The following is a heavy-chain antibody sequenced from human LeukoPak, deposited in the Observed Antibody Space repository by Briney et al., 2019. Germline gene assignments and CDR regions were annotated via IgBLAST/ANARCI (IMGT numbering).Heavy chain of an antibody. CDR3: ARRYCSGGSCPFAAFDI. Sequence: ASVKVSCKASGYTFTSYGISWVRQAPGQGLEWMGWISAYKGNTNYAQKLQGRVTMTTDTSTNTAYMELSSLRSDDTAMYYCARRYCSGGSCPFAAFDIWGQGKLVTVSS. D-gene: IGHD2-15*01. CDR1: GYTFTSYG. CDR2: ISAYKGNT. J-gene: IGHJ3*02. V-gene: IGHV1-18*04.